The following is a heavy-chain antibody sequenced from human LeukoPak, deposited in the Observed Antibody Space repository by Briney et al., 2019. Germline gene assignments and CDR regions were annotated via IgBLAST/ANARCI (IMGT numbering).Heavy chain of an antibody. CDR2: MHSGGDT. J-gene: IGHJ4*02. Sequence: GGSLRLSCAASGFTFSSYEMSWVRQAPGKGLEWVSLMHSGGDTYYADSVKGRFTISRDISKNTLYLQMNSLRAEDTAVYYCARDPGYSYGIDYWGQGTLVTVSS. CDR1: GFTFSSYE. CDR3: ARDPGYSYGIDY. V-gene: IGHV3-66*01. D-gene: IGHD5-18*01.